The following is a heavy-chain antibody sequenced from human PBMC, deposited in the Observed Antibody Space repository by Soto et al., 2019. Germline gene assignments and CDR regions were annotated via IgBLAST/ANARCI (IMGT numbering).Heavy chain of an antibody. CDR2: IWYDGSNK. Sequence: GGSLRLSCAASGFTFSSYGMHWVRQAPGKGLEWVAVIWYDGSNKYYADSVKGRFTISRDNSKNTLYLQMNSLRAEDTAVYYCARDSRSRSSTIFPRGRAYYYYGMDVWGQGTTVTVSS. CDR1: GFTFSSYG. J-gene: IGHJ6*02. CDR3: ARDSRSRSSTIFPRGRAYYYYGMDV. D-gene: IGHD2-2*01. V-gene: IGHV3-33*01.